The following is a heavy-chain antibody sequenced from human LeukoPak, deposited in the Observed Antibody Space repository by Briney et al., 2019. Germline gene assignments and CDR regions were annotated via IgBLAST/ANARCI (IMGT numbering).Heavy chain of an antibody. CDR2: IYYSGII. Sequence: SETLSLTCTVSGGSISSYYWSWIRQSPGKGLEWIGYIYYSGIINYNPSLVSRITISMDTSKSQFSLKLSSVTAADTAVYYCARSVGSERDFDYWGQGTLVTVSS. CDR1: GGSISSYY. CDR3: ARSVGSERDFDY. D-gene: IGHD1-26*01. J-gene: IGHJ4*02. V-gene: IGHV4-59*01.